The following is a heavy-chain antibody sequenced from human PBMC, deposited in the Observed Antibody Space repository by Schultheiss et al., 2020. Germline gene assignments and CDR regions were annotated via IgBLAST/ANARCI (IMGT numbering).Heavy chain of an antibody. V-gene: IGHV4-39*01. CDR3: ARLAVWGKLPKFFDY. Sequence: SATLSLTCTVSGASITTVGYYWAWVRQPPGKALEWIGTMFHSGTTYYNPSLKSRLNMSIDTSKNQFSLNLTSVTAADTAVFYCARLAVWGKLPKFFDYWGQGALVTGSS. D-gene: IGHD2-15*01. CDR1: GASITTVGYY. J-gene: IGHJ4*02. CDR2: MFHSGTT.